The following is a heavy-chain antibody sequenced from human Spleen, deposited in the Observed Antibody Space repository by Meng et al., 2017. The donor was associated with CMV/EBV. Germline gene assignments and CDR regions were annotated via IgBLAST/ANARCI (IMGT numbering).Heavy chain of an antibody. CDR2: SNHSGCT. J-gene: IGHJ5*02. Sequence: GAGYGGSSSGYYWSATGKPPGKGLVWIGESNHSGCTNSNPSLNSRSTISVDTSQNQFSLKLSSVTAADTAVYYCARAHRVLRFLIDPWGQGTLVTVSS. CDR3: ARAHRVLRFLIDP. CDR1: GGSSSGYY. D-gene: IGHD3-3*01. V-gene: IGHV4-34*01.